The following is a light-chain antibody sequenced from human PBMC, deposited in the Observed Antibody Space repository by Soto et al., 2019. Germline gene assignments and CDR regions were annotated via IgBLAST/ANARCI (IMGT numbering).Light chain of an antibody. CDR1: QSIRNF. V-gene: IGKV3-11*01. Sequence: EIVLTQSPATLSLSPGERATLSCRASQSIRNFLAWYQQKPGQAPRLLIYDASNRATGIPARFSGSGSGTDFTLTISSLEPEDFAVYYCQQRSNRPPWTFGQGTKVDI. J-gene: IGKJ1*01. CDR2: DAS. CDR3: QQRSNRPPWT.